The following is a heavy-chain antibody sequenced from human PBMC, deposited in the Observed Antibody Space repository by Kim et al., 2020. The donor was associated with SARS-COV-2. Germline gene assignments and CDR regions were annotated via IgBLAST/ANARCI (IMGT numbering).Heavy chain of an antibody. CDR3: GFLHYYGSGSYYRELYYYGMDV. D-gene: IGHD3-10*01. V-gene: IGHV4-39*01. CDR2: IYYSGST. Sequence: SETLSLTCTVSGGSISSSSYYWGWIRQPPGKGLEWIGSIYYSGSTYYNPSLKRRVTISVDTSKNQFTLKLSSVTAADTAVYYCGFLHYYGSGSYYRELYYYGMDVWGQGTPVTVSS. J-gene: IGHJ6*02. CDR1: GGSISSSSYY.